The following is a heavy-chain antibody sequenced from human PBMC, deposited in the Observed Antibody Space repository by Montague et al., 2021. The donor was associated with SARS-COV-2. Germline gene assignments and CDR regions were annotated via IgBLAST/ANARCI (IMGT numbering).Heavy chain of an antibody. Sequence: CAISGDSVSSNSAAWNWIRQPPSRGLEWPGRTYYRSKWYNDYAVSVKSRITINPDTSKNQFSLQLNSVTPEDTAVYYCARGLWFGELLNRYYYYGMDVWGQGTTVTVSS. CDR2: TYYRSKWYN. J-gene: IGHJ6*02. D-gene: IGHD3-10*01. V-gene: IGHV6-1*01. CDR1: GDSVSSNSAA. CDR3: ARGLWFGELLNRYYYYGMDV.